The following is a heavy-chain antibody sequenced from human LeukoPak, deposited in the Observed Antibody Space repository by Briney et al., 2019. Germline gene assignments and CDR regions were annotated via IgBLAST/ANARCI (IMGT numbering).Heavy chain of an antibody. J-gene: IGHJ3*02. D-gene: IGHD3-9*01. Sequence: SETLSLTRTVSGGSISSYYWSWIRQPPGKGLEWIGYIYYSGSTNYNPSLKSRVTISVDTSKNQFSLKLSSVTAADTAVYYCAKRQGELRYFDWLSSPGGAFDIWGQGTMVTVSS. V-gene: IGHV4-59*01. CDR3: AKRQGELRYFDWLSSPGGAFDI. CDR1: GGSISSYY. CDR2: IYYSGST.